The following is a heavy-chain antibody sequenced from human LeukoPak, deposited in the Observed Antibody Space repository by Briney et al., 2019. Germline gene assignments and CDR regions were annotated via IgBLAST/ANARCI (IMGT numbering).Heavy chain of an antibody. Sequence: GASVKVSCKASGYTFTSYDINWVRQATGQGLEWMGWMNPNSGNTGYAQKFQGRVTMTRNTSISTAYMELSSLRSEDTAVYYCARRDGSSWDQERYYMDVWGKGTTVTVSS. CDR2: MNPNSGNT. D-gene: IGHD6-13*01. J-gene: IGHJ6*03. CDR3: ARRDGSSWDQERYYMDV. CDR1: GYTFTSYD. V-gene: IGHV1-8*01.